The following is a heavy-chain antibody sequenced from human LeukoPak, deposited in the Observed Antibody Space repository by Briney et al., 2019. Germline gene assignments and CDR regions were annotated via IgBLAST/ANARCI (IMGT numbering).Heavy chain of an antibody. Sequence: SQTLSLTCTVSGGSISSYYWGWIRQPPGKGLEWFGSIYNSGSTSYNPSLKSRVTISVDTSKNQFSLNLYSVTAADTAVYYCARHYYGSGINWFDPWGQGTLVTVSS. D-gene: IGHD3-10*01. CDR2: IYNSGST. J-gene: IGHJ5*02. V-gene: IGHV4-39*01. CDR3: ARHYYGSGINWFDP. CDR1: GGSISSYY.